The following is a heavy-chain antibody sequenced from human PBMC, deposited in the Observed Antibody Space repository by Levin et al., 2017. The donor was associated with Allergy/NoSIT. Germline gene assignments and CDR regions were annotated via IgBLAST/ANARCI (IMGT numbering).Heavy chain of an antibody. J-gene: IGHJ6*02. V-gene: IGHV3-49*03. Sequence: SCTASGFTFGDYAMSWFRQAPGKGLEWVGFIRSKAYGGTTEYAASVKGRFTISRDDSKSIAYLQMNSLKTEDTAVYYCTTHDYGDSVSFRYGMDVWGQGTTVTVSS. CDR1: GFTFGDYA. D-gene: IGHD4-17*01. CDR2: IRSKAYGGTT. CDR3: TTHDYGDSVSFRYGMDV.